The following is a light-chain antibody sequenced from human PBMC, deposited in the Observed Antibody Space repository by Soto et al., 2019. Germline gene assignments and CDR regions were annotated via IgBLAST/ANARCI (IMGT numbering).Light chain of an antibody. CDR3: SSYTSTNSWV. CDR1: SSYVGGYNY. Sequence: QSALTQAASVSGSPGQSITISCTGTSSYVGGYNYVSWYQQHPGKAPKLIIYDVSNRPSGVSTRFSGSKSGNTASLTISGLQAEDEVDYSCSSYTSTNSWVFGGGTKLTVL. CDR2: DVS. V-gene: IGLV2-14*01. J-gene: IGLJ3*02.